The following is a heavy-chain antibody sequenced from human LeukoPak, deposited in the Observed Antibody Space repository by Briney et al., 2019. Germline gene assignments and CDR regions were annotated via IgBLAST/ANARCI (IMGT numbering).Heavy chain of an antibody. J-gene: IGHJ6*02. CDR3: ARDHLVVPGGYEDHYYGMDV. V-gene: IGHV1-2*02. D-gene: IGHD2-2*01. CDR2: INPNSGGT. Sequence: ASVKVSCKASGYTFTAYYMHWVRQAPGQGLEWMGWINPNSGGTNYAQKFQGRVTMTRETSISTANMELSRLRSDDTAVYYCARDHLVVPGGYEDHYYGMDVWGQGTTVTVSS. CDR1: GYTFTAYY.